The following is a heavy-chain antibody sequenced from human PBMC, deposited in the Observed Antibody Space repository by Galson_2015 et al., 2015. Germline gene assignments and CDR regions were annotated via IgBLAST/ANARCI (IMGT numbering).Heavy chain of an antibody. CDR2: ITSTGDTT. D-gene: IGHD4-23*01. CDR1: AFAFSIYE. Sequence: SLRLSCAASAFAFSIYEMNWIRQAPGKGLEWVSYITSTGDTTYYADSVKGQFTASRDNAKNSLFLQMNGLRAEDTALYYCAKTTVAAGSSWYMDAWGKGTTVTVSS. J-gene: IGHJ6*03. V-gene: IGHV3-48*03. CDR3: AKTTVAAGSSWYMDA.